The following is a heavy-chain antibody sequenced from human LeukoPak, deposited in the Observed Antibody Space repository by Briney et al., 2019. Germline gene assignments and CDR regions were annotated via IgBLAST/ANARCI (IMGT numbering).Heavy chain of an antibody. CDR1: GYTFTGYY. J-gene: IGHJ5*02. D-gene: IGHD5-12*01. V-gene: IGHV1-2*02. Sequence: GASVKVSCKASGYTFTGYYMHWVRQAPGQGLEWMGWINPNSGGTNYAQKFQGRVTMTRDTSISTAYMELSRLRSDDTAVYYCARGYSGYAKPFDPWGQGTLVTVSS. CDR3: ARGYSGYAKPFDP. CDR2: INPNSGGT.